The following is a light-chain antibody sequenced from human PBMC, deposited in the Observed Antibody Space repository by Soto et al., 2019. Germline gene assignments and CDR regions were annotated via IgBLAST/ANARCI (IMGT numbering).Light chain of an antibody. CDR2: ENS. Sequence: QSVLTQPPSVSAAPGQDVTISCSGSSSNIGLNDVAWYQQLPGTAPKLLIYENSKRPSGIPDRFSGSKSGTSATLGITGLQTGDEADYYCGALDTSLTGGLFGGGTKLTVL. J-gene: IGLJ2*01. CDR3: GALDTSLTGGL. V-gene: IGLV1-51*02. CDR1: SSNIGLND.